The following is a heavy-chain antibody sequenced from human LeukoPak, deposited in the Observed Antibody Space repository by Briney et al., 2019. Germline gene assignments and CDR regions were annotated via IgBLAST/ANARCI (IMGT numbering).Heavy chain of an antibody. CDR3: ARPSHRGYGPLGY. Sequence: ASVKVSCKASGYTFTSYYMHWVRQAPGQGLEWMGRINPNSGGTNYAQKFQGRVTMTRDTSISTAYMELSRLRSDDTAVYYCARPSHRGYGPLGYWGQGTLVTVSS. CDR2: INPNSGGT. V-gene: IGHV1-2*06. CDR1: GYTFTSYY. D-gene: IGHD5-18*01. J-gene: IGHJ4*02.